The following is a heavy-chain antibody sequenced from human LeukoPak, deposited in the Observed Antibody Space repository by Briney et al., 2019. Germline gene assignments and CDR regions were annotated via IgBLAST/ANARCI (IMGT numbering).Heavy chain of an antibody. J-gene: IGHJ4*02. CDR1: GFTFSTYA. D-gene: IGHD2-15*01. Sequence: PGRSLRLSCAASGFTFSTYAMHWVRQAPGKGLEWVAVISYDGSNKYYADSVKGRFTISRDNSKNALYLQMNSLRAEDTAVYYCARDYCSGGSCYSIPGYWGQGTLVTASS. CDR3: ARDYCSGGSCYSIPGY. CDR2: ISYDGSNK. V-gene: IGHV3-30-3*01.